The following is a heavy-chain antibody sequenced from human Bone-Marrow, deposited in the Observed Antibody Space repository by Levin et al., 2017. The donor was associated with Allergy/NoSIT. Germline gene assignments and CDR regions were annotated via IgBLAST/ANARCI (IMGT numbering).Heavy chain of an antibody. J-gene: IGHJ4*02. CDR1: GFTFENYA. CDR3: AKGGSGSIYKYFDF. Sequence: GGSLRLSCAASGFTFENYAMTWVRQAPGKGLEWVSIISGRAGGTFYADSVKGRFTISRANSENTLFLQMNNLRAEDTAVYDCAKGGSGSIYKYFDFWGQGTRVTVSS. V-gene: IGHV3-23*01. CDR2: ISGRAGGT. D-gene: IGHD3-10*01.